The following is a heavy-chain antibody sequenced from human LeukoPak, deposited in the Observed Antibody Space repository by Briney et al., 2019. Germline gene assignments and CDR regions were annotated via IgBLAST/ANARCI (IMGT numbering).Heavy chain of an antibody. J-gene: IGHJ4*02. CDR3: AKDLEVDTAMVEDY. CDR1: GFTFSSYG. Sequence: GGSLRLSCAASGFTFSSYGMHWVRQAPGKGLEWVAFIRYDGSNKYYADSVEGRFTISRDNSKNTLYLQMNSLRAEDTAVYYCAKDLEVDTAMVEDYWGQGTLVTVSS. V-gene: IGHV3-30*02. D-gene: IGHD5-18*01. CDR2: IRYDGSNK.